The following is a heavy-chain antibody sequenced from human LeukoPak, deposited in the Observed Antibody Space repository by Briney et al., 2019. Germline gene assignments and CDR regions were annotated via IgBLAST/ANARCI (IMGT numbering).Heavy chain of an antibody. CDR2: ISYDGTNK. CDR3: AKGYSGSPRDYFDY. CDR1: EFTFSDYG. Sequence: GRSLRLSCAAPEFTFSDYGMHWVRQAPGKGLEWVAVISYDGTNKYYADSVKGRFTISRDNSKNTLYLQMNSLRAEDTAVYYCAKGYSGSPRDYFDYWGQGTLVTVSS. V-gene: IGHV3-30*18. D-gene: IGHD1-26*01. J-gene: IGHJ4*02.